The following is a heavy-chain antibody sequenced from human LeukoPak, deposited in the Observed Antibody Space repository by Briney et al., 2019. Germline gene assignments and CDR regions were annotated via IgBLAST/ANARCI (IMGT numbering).Heavy chain of an antibody. CDR1: GFTFSSYA. CDR3: ARGGWDSSSWYNY. V-gene: IGHV3-21*01. CDR2: ISSSSSYI. J-gene: IGHJ4*02. D-gene: IGHD6-13*01. Sequence: PGGSLRLSCAASGFTFSSYAMSWARQAPGKGLEWVSSISSSSSYIYYADSVKGRFTISRDNAKNSLYLQMNSLRAEDTAVYYCARGGWDSSSWYNYWGQGTLVTVSS.